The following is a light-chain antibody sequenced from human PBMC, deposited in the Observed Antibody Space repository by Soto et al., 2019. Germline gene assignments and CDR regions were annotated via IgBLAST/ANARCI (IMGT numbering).Light chain of an antibody. Sequence: QSALTQPPSASGSPGQSVTIPCAGTSTDVGEYNYVSWYQQLPGKAPKLLISAVSQRPSGVPDRFSGSKSGNTASLTTSGLQADDEADYFCYSYTASDIWVFGGGTKLTVL. CDR1: STDVGEYNY. V-gene: IGLV2-8*01. J-gene: IGLJ3*02. CDR2: AVS. CDR3: YSYTASDIWV.